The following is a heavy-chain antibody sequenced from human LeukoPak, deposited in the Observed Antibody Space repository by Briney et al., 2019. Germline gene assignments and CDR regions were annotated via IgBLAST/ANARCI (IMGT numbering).Heavy chain of an antibody. V-gene: IGHV3-48*03. D-gene: IGHD6-19*01. CDR1: GFTFSSYE. CDR2: ISSSGSTI. CDR3: ARDEGKFIAVAGNFDY. Sequence: GGSLRLSCAASGFTFSSYEMNRVRQAPGKGLEWVSYISSSGSTIYYADSVKGRFTISRDNAKNSLYLQMNSLRAEDTAVYYCARDEGKFIAVAGNFDYWGQGTLVTVSS. J-gene: IGHJ4*02.